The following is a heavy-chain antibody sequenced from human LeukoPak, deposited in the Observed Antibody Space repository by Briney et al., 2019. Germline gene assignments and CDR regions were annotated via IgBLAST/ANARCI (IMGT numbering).Heavy chain of an antibody. V-gene: IGHV4-34*01. CDR1: GGSFSGYY. CDR3: ARGGGKVYCSSTSCYIYYYGMDV. CDR2: INHRGST. Sequence: NPSETLSLTCAVYGGSFSGYYWSWIRQPPGKGLEWIGEINHRGSTNYNPSLKSRVTISVDTSKNQFSLKLSSVTAADTAVYYCARGGGKVYCSSTSCYIYYYGMDVWGQGTTVTVSS. J-gene: IGHJ6*02. D-gene: IGHD2-2*02.